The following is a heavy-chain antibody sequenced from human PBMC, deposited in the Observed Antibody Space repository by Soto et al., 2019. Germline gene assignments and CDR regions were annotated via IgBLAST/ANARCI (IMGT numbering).Heavy chain of an antibody. Sequence: ASVKVSCKASGYTSTSYAMHWVRQAPGQRLEWMGWINAGNGNTKYSQKFQGRVTITRDTSASTGYMELSSLRSEDTAVYYCAGDSRGRIVGATIDGGYYYYGMDVWGKGNTVTVAS. V-gene: IGHV1-3*01. CDR3: AGDSRGRIVGATIDGGYYYYGMDV. D-gene: IGHD1-26*01. CDR2: INAGNGNT. CDR1: GYTSTSYA. J-gene: IGHJ6*04.